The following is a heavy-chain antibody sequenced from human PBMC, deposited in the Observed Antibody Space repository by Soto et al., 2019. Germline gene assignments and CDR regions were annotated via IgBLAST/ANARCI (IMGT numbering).Heavy chain of an antibody. D-gene: IGHD4-17*01. V-gene: IGHV1-69*08. CDR1: GGTFSSYT. CDR2: IIPILGIA. Sequence: QVQLVQSGAEVKKPGSSVKVSCKASGGTFSSYTISWVRQAPGQGLEWMGRIIPILGIANYAQKFQGRVTITADKSTSTAYMELSSLRSEDTAVYYCARDPFGAVTTPNHWFDPWGQGTLVTVSS. J-gene: IGHJ5*02. CDR3: ARDPFGAVTTPNHWFDP.